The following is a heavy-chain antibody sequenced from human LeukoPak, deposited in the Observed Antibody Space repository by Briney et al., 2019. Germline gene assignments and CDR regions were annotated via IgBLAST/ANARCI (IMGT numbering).Heavy chain of an antibody. D-gene: IGHD3-3*01. CDR3: ARETNDDFGTFDY. J-gene: IGHJ4*02. CDR2: IKQDGSEK. V-gene: IGHV3-7*01. CDR1: GFTFSSHW. Sequence: GGSLRLSCTGSGFTFSSHWMSWVRQAPGRGLEWVANIKQDGSEKYYVDSVKGRFTISRDNAKNSLYLQMNSLRPDDTAVYYCARETNDDFGTFDYWGQGTLVTVSS.